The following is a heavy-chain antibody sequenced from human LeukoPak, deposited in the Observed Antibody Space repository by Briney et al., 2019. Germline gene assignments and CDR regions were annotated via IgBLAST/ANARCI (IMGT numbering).Heavy chain of an antibody. Sequence: GGSLRLSCAASGFTFSNYAMSWVRQAPGKGLEWVSAISGSAAGTYYADSVKGRFTISRDNSKNTLYLQMNSLSAEDTAVYYCAKTASADYAGIHFDYWGQGILVTVSS. CDR1: GFTFSNYA. CDR2: ISGSAAGT. J-gene: IGHJ4*02. V-gene: IGHV3-23*01. CDR3: AKTASADYAGIHFDY. D-gene: IGHD4-17*01.